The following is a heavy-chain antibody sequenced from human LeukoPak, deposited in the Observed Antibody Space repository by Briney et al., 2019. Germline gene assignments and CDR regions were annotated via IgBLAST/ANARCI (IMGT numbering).Heavy chain of an antibody. D-gene: IGHD5-18*01. J-gene: IGHJ6*03. CDR3: ARGAKYSYYYYMDV. Sequence: SETLSLTCTVSGGSISSGSYYWSWIRQPAGKGLEWIGRIYTSGSTNYNPSLRSRVTISVDTSKNQFSLKLSSVTAADTAVYYCARGAKYSYYYYMDVWGKGTTVTVSS. CDR1: GGSISSGSYY. V-gene: IGHV4-61*02. CDR2: IYTSGST.